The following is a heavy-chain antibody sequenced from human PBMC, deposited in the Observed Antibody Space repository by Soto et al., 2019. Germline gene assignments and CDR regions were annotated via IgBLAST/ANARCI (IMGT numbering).Heavy chain of an antibody. J-gene: IGHJ4*02. V-gene: IGHV3-23*01. Sequence: EVQLLESGGGLVQPGGSLRLSCAASGFTFSSYAMSWVRQAPGKGLEWVSAISGSGGSTYYADSVKGRFTISRDNSKNTLYLQMNSLRAEETAVYYCATNTVATIRLGYDYWGQGTLVTVSS. CDR2: ISGSGGST. D-gene: IGHD5-12*01. CDR1: GFTFSSYA. CDR3: ATNTVATIRLGYDY.